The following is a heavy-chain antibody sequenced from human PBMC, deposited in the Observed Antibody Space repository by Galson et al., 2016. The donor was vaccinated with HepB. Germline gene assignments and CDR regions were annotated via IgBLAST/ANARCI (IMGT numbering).Heavy chain of an antibody. CDR3: AKGLGDSGNYYSPFDY. CDR2: ISGSGGST. Sequence: SLRLSCAASGFTFSNYAMSWVRQTPGKGLEWVSGISGSGGSTYYTDSVKGRFTISRDNSKNTLYLQMSSLRAEDTAVYYCAKGLGDSGNYYSPFDYWGQGTLVTVSS. J-gene: IGHJ4*02. CDR1: GFTFSNYA. D-gene: IGHD1-26*01. V-gene: IGHV3-23*01.